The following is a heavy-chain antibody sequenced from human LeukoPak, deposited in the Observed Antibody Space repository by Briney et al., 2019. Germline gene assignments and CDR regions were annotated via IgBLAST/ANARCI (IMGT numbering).Heavy chain of an antibody. J-gene: IGHJ6*02. V-gene: IGHV7-4-1*02. CDR2: INTNTGNP. CDR3: ARSGAAAAPPYYYYGMDV. D-gene: IGHD6-13*01. Sequence: GASVKVSCKASGYTFTSYAMNWVRQAPGQGLEWMGWINTNTGNPTYAQGFTGRFVFSLDTSVSTAYLQISSLKAEDTAVYYCARSGAAAAPPYYYYGMDVWGQGTTVTVSS. CDR1: GYTFTSYA.